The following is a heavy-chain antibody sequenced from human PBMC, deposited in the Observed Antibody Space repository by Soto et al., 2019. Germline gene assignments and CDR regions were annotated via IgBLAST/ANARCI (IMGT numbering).Heavy chain of an antibody. V-gene: IGHV1-69*13. J-gene: IGHJ6*02. D-gene: IGHD4-17*01. CDR3: ARGFFDYGDYVTYYYYGMDV. CDR1: GGTFSSYA. CDR2: IIPIFGTA. Sequence: SVKVSCKASGGTFSSYAISWVRQAPGQGLEWMGGIIPIFGTANYAQKFQGRVTITADESTSTAYMELSSLRSEDTAVYYCARGFFDYGDYVTYYYYGMDVWGQGTTVTVS.